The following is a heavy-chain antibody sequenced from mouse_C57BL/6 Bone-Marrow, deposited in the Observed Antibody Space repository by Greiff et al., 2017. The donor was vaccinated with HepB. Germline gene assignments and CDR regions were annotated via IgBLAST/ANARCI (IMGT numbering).Heavy chain of an antibody. D-gene: IGHD1-1*01. CDR1: GYTFTSYW. CDR2: IYPSDSET. V-gene: IGHV1-61*01. Sequence: VQLQQPGAELVRPGSSVKLSCKASGYTFTSYWMDWVKQRPGQGLEWIGNIYPSDSETHYNQKFKDKATLTVDKSSSTAYMQLSSLTSEDSAVYYCARSGWGLRVVHYWGQGTTLTVSS. J-gene: IGHJ2*01. CDR3: ARSGWGLRVVHY.